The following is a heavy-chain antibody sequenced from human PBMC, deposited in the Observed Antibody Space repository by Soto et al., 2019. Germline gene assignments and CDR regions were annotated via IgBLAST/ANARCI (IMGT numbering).Heavy chain of an antibody. CDR3: VRFGPQYSYGVYYYYYMDV. V-gene: IGHV4-59*08. Sequence: SETLSLTCTVSGGSISSYYWSWIRQPPGKGLEWIGYIYYNGSTNYNPSLKSRVTISVDASKNQFSLKLSSVTAADMAVYYCVRFGPQYSYGVYYYYYMDVWGKGTTVTVSS. CDR2: IYYNGST. J-gene: IGHJ6*03. CDR1: GGSISSYY. D-gene: IGHD5-18*01.